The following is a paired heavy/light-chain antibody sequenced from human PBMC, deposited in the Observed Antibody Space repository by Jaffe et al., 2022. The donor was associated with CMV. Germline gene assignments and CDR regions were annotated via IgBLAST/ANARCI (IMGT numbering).Light chain of an antibody. CDR1: SSNIGAGYE. J-gene: IGLJ2*01. CDR2: DDN. Sequence: HSVLTQPPSVSGAPGQRVTISCTGSSSNIGAGYEVHWYQQLPGTAPKLLIYDDNNRPSGVPDRFSGSKSGTSASLAITGLQAEDEADYYCQSYDSSLRDEVVLGGGTKLTVL. CDR3: QSYDSSLRDEVV. V-gene: IGLV1-40*01.
Heavy chain of an antibody. CDR2: ITWNSGAT. D-gene: IGHD4-17*01. J-gene: IGHJ3*02. CDR3: AKGLWRWRDYVRDAFDI. Sequence: EVQLVESGGGLVQPGRSQRLSCTASGFSFKDYAMHWVRQVPGKGPEWVSGITWNSGATGYVDSVKGRFTISRDNAKNSLYLQMESLRLEDTALYYCAKGLWRWRDYVRDAFDIWGQGTMVTVSS. V-gene: IGHV3-9*01. CDR1: GFSFKDYA.